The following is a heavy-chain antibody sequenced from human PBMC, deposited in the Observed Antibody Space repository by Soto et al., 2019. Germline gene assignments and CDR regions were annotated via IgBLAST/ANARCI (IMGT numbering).Heavy chain of an antibody. CDR1: GDSFKRYA. Sequence: SVKVSCKASGDSFKRYAIFWVRQAPGQGLEYMGGIIPIFRTTYYAQKFQGRVTITADESTTTAYLELSRLRSEDTAVYYCEREDGYGRGYYGMDAWGQGTTVTVYS. CDR2: IIPIFRTT. V-gene: IGHV1-69*13. D-gene: IGHD2-15*01. CDR3: EREDGYGRGYYGMDA. J-gene: IGHJ6*02.